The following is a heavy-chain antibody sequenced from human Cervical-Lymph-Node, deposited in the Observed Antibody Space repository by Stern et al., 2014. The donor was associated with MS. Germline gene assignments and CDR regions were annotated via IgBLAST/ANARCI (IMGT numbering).Heavy chain of an antibody. CDR1: GFTFSNYA. CDR2: ISGSGGGT. CDR3: ANNIVATQDFDF. D-gene: IGHD5-12*01. Sequence: EVQLLESGGGLVQPGGSLRLSCAASGFTFSNYAMSWVRQAPGKGLEWVSAISGSGGGTYYADSVKGRFTISRDNSKNTLYLQMNSLRAADTAVYFCANNIVATQDFDFWGQGTLVTVSS. V-gene: IGHV3-23*01. J-gene: IGHJ4*02.